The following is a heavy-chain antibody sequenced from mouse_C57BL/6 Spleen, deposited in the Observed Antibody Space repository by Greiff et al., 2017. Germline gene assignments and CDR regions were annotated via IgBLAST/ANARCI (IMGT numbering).Heavy chain of an antibody. CDR3: ARERGYSNYLDY. V-gene: IGHV5-4*01. CDR1: GFTFSSYA. D-gene: IGHD2-5*01. Sequence: EVQRVESGGGLVKPGGSLKLSCAASGFTFSSYAMSWVRQTPEKRLEWVATISDGGSYTYYPDNVKGRFTISRDNAKNNLYLQMSHLKSEDTAMYYCARERGYSNYLDYWGQGTTLTVSS. CDR2: ISDGGSYT. J-gene: IGHJ2*01.